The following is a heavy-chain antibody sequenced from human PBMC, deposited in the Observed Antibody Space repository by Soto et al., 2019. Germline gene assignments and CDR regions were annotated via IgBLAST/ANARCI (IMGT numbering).Heavy chain of an antibody. J-gene: IGHJ5*02. D-gene: IGHD3-10*01. CDR3: SRVGTTIVRGPLAPGFDP. CDR2: IYYSGST. CDR1: GGSSSGRGGY. Sequence: SVTCSFSGGSSSGRGGYWSCIHQHPGKGLEWIGYIYYSGSTYYNPSLKSRVTISVDTSKNQFSLKLSSVTAADTAVYYCSRVGTTIVRGPLAPGFDPLGQGTLVTVSP. V-gene: IGHV4-31*03.